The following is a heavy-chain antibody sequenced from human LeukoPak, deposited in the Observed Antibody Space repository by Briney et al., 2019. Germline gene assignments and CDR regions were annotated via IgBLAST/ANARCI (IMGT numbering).Heavy chain of an antibody. J-gene: IGHJ5*02. Sequence: ASVKVSCKASGYTFTSYGISWVRQPPGQGREWMGCISAYNGNTNYAQKLQGRVTMTTDTSTSTAYMELRSLRSDDTAVYYCARDLPSDYDILTGYHEVNWFDPWGQGTLVTVSS. CDR3: ARDLPSDYDILTGYHEVNWFDP. CDR1: GYTFTSYG. D-gene: IGHD3-9*01. CDR2: ISAYNGNT. V-gene: IGHV1-18*04.